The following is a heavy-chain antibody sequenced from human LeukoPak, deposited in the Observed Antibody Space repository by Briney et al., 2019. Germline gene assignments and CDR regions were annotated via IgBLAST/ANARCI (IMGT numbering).Heavy chain of an antibody. D-gene: IGHD6-19*01. CDR3: TREYSSGWLFDF. CDR2: IRSKADTYTT. V-gene: IGHV3-73*01. Sequence: PGGSLRLSCAASGFTFSASAVHWVRRASGKGLEWVGRIRSKADTYTTSYAASVKGRFTISRDDSKNTAFLQLNSLKTEDTAVYYCTREYSSGWLFDFWGQGTLVTVSS. J-gene: IGHJ4*02. CDR1: GFTFSASA.